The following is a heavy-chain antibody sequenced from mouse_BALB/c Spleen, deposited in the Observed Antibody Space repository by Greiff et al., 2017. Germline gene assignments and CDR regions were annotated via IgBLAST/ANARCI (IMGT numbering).Heavy chain of an antibody. Sequence: DVMLVESGGGLVQPGGSRKLSCAASGFTFSSFGMHWVRQAPEKGLEWVAYISSGSSTIYYADTVKGRFTISRDNPKNTLFLQMTSLRSEDTAMYYCARLYYGSSYFDVWGAGTTVTVSS. D-gene: IGHD1-1*01. CDR1: GFTFSSFG. V-gene: IGHV5-17*02. CDR3: ARLYYGSSYFDV. J-gene: IGHJ1*01. CDR2: ISSGSSTI.